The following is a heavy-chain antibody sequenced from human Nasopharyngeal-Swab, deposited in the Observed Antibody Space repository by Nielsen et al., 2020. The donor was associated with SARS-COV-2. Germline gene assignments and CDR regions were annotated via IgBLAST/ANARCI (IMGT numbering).Heavy chain of an antibody. J-gene: IGHJ4*02. D-gene: IGHD2-2*01. Sequence: SETLSLTCTVSGGSISSYYWSWIRQPPGKGLEWIGYIYYSGSTNYNPSLKSRVTIPVDTSKNQFSLKLSSVTAADTAVYYCARGARGYCSSTSCRYYFDYWGQGTLVTVSS. CDR2: IYYSGST. V-gene: IGHV4-59*12. CDR1: GGSISSYY. CDR3: ARGARGYCSSTSCRYYFDY.